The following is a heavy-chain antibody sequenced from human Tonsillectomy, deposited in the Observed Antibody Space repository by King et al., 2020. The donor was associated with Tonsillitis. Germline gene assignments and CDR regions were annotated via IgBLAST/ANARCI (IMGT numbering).Heavy chain of an antibody. V-gene: IGHV3-7*03. CDR3: ARDGGYCSVGSCRDALDI. Sequence: VQLVESGGGLVQPGGSLRLSCAASGFPFNSYWMHWVRQAPDTGLEWVANINRDGSVEHYVDSVKGRFTISRDNAKNSLDLQISSLRVEDTAVFYCARDGGYCSVGSCRDALDIWGQGTMVTVSS. J-gene: IGHJ3*02. CDR1: GFPFNSYW. CDR2: INRDGSVE. D-gene: IGHD2-15*01.